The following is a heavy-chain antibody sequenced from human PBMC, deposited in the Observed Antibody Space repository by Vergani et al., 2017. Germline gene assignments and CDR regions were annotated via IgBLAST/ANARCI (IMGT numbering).Heavy chain of an antibody. CDR1: GYTFTSYY. Sequence: QVQLVQSGAEVKKPGASVKVSCKASGYTFTSYYMHWVRQAPGQGLEWMGIINPSGGSTSYAQKFQGRVTMTRDTSTSTVYMELSSLRSEDMAVYYCARDSRYCSSTSCYVGRDWFDPWGEGILVTVSS. V-gene: IGHV1-46*01. CDR3: ARDSRYCSSTSCYVGRDWFDP. J-gene: IGHJ5*02. CDR2: INPSGGST. D-gene: IGHD2-2*01.